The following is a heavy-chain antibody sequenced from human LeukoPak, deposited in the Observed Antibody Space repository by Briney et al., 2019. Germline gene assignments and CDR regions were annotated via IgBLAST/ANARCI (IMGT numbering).Heavy chain of an antibody. V-gene: IGHV1-2*02. J-gene: IGHJ4*02. CDR2: INPNSGGT. Sequence: ASVKVSCKASGYTFTDYYIHWVRQAPGQGLEWIGWINPNSGGTNYAQNFQGRVTMTRDTYITTAYMDLSRLRLDDTAVYYCAVGRRTDFDYWGQGTLVTVSS. CDR3: AVGRRTDFDY. D-gene: IGHD1-26*01. CDR1: GYTFTDYY.